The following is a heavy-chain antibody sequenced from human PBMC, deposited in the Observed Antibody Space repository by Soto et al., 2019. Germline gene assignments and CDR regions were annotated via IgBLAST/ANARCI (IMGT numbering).Heavy chain of an antibody. V-gene: IGHV1-3*01. J-gene: IGHJ5*02. CDR2: INAGKGNT. CDR3: ARAAYTSSWFDP. D-gene: IGHD2-2*01. CDR1: GYTFTSYA. Sequence: ASVEVPCKASGYTFTSYAMHWLRQAPGQRLEWMGWINAGKGNTKYSQKFQGRVTITRDTSATTAYMQLSSLRSEDTAVYYCARAAYTSSWFDPWGQGTLVTVSS.